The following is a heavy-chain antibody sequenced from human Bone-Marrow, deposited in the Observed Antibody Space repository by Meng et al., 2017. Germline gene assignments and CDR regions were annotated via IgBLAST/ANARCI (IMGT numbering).Heavy chain of an antibody. J-gene: IGHJ4*02. CDR2: MNPNSGNT. CDR3: ARSGIQLWLYY. V-gene: IGHV1-8*02. Sequence: QVQLVQSGAEVKKPGSSVKVSCKASGGTFSSYAISWVRQAPGQGLEWMGWMNPNSGNTGYAQKFQGRVTMTRNTSISTAYMELSSLRSEDTAVYYCARSGIQLWLYYWGQGTLVTVSS. D-gene: IGHD5-18*01. CDR1: GGTFSSYA.